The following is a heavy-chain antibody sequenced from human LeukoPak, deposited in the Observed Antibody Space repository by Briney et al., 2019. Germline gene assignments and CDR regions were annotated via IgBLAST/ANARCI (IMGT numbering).Heavy chain of an antibody. V-gene: IGHV3-23*01. J-gene: IGHJ3*02. Sequence: GGSLRLSCSASGFTLSSYAMSWVRQAPGEGLEWVSSITTSGGSTYYADSVKGRFTISRDNAKNTLYLQMNSLRAEDTAVYYCAKDHYVSGRYDAFDIWGQGTMVTVSS. CDR3: AKDHYVSGRYDAFDI. CDR1: GFTLSSYA. CDR2: ITTSGGST. D-gene: IGHD3-10*01.